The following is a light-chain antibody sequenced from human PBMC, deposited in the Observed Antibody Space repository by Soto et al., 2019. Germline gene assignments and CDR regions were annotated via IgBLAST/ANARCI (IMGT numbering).Light chain of an antibody. CDR2: GAS. CDR1: QSVSST. CDR3: QQRMNWPLT. J-gene: IGKJ4*01. Sequence: EIVMTQSPATLSVSPGGRVTLSCRASQSVSSTLAWYQQKPGQAPRLLIYGASTRATGFPARFSGSGSGTEFTLTISSLQSEDFAVYYCQQRMNWPLTFGGGTKVDIK. V-gene: IGKV3-15*01.